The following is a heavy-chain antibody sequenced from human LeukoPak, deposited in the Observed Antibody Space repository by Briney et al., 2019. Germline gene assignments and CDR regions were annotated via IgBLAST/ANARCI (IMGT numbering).Heavy chain of an antibody. CDR1: GYTFTNYG. V-gene: IGHV1-18*01. Sequence: GASVKVSCKASGYTFTNYGITWVRQAPGQGLEWMGWINAYTGYTGQTNYLQKLRGRVTMTIDTSTSTAYMELRSLGSDDTAVYYCARARYLSGSRDDALDIWGQGTMVTVFS. CDR3: ARARYLSGSRDDALDI. CDR2: INAYTGYTGQT. D-gene: IGHD1-26*01. J-gene: IGHJ3*02.